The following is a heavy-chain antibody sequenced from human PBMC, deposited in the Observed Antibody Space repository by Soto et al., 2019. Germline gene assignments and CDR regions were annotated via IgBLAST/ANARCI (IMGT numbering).Heavy chain of an antibody. D-gene: IGHD3-16*01. Sequence: EVQLVESGGGLVQPGGSLRLSCAASGFTFTSYWMSWVRQAPGKGLEWVANIKQDGTSKYYADSGKGRFTVSRDNAKSSIYLQMDSLRDDDTAVYSCARLGFIFRGRDLDSWGQGTLVTVSS. V-gene: IGHV3-7*05. CDR3: ARLGFIFRGRDLDS. CDR2: IKQDGTSK. CDR1: GFTFTSYW. J-gene: IGHJ5*01.